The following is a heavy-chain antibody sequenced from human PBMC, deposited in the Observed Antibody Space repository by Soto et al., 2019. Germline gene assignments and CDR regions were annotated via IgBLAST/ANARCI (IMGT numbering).Heavy chain of an antibody. D-gene: IGHD6-13*01. CDR3: ARVGAAAGPFDY. CDR2: INAGNGNT. CDR1: GYTFTIYA. V-gene: IGHV1-3*01. Sequence: ASVKVSCKASGYTFTIYAMHCVLQAPGQRLDWMGWINAGNGNTKYSQKFQGRVTITRDTSASTAYMELSSLRSEDTAVYYCARVGAAAGPFDYWGQGTLVTVS. J-gene: IGHJ4*02.